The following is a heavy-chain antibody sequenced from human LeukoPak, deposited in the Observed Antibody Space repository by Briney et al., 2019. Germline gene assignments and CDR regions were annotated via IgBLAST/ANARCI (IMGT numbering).Heavy chain of an antibody. D-gene: IGHD2-15*01. CDR1: GFTFSSYG. CDR2: IRYDGSNK. J-gene: IGHJ4*02. CDR3: AKTGPSYCSGGSCYPYYFDY. V-gene: IGHV3-30*02. Sequence: QPGGSLRLSCAASGFTFSSYGMHWVRQAPGKGLEWVAFIRYDGSNKYYADSVKGRSTISRDNSKNTLYLQMNSLRAEDTAVYYCAKTGPSYCSGGSCYPYYFDYWGQGTLVTVSS.